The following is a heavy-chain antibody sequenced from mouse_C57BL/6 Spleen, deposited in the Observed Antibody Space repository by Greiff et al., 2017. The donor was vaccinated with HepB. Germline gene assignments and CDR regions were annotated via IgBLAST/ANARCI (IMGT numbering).Heavy chain of an antibody. Sequence: SGPELVKPGASVKMSCKASGYTFTDYNMHWVKQSHGKSLEWIGYINPNNGGTSYNQKFKGKATLTVNKSSSTAYMELRSLTSEDSAVYYCARFPITTVVATDFDYWGQGTTLTVSS. D-gene: IGHD1-1*01. CDR2: INPNNGGT. CDR3: ARFPITTVVATDFDY. J-gene: IGHJ2*01. V-gene: IGHV1-22*01. CDR1: GYTFTDYN.